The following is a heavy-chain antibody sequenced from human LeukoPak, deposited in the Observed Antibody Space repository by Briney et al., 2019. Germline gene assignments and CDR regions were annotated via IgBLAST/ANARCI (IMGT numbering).Heavy chain of an antibody. Sequence: ASVNVSCKASGYTFTGYYMHWVRQAPGQGLEWMGWINPNSGGTNYAQKFQGRVTMTRDTSISTAYMELSRLRSDDTAVYYCARGAPDYDAFDIWGQGTMVTVSS. D-gene: IGHD1-14*01. J-gene: IGHJ3*02. CDR2: INPNSGGT. CDR1: GYTFTGYY. V-gene: IGHV1-2*02. CDR3: ARGAPDYDAFDI.